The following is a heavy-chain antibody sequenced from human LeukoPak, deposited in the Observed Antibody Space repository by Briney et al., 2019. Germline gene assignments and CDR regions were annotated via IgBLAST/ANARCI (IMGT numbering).Heavy chain of an antibody. CDR3: ARDRGYSYGYGYYYYGMDV. Sequence: GGSLRLSCAASGFTVSSNYMSWVRQAPGKGLEWVSVIYSGGSTYYADSVKGRFTISRDNSKNTLYLQMNSLRAEDTAVYHCARDRGYSYGYGYYYYGMDVWGQGTTVTVSS. J-gene: IGHJ6*02. CDR2: IYSGGST. D-gene: IGHD5-18*01. CDR1: GFTVSSNY. V-gene: IGHV3-53*01.